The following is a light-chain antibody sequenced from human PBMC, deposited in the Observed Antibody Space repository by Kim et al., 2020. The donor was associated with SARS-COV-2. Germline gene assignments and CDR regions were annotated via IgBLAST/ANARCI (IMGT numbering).Light chain of an antibody. Sequence: DIQMTQSPSTLSASVGDRVTITCRASQTISSWLAWYQQKPGKAPNLLIYKASSLETGVPSRFSGSGSGTEFTLTISSLQPDDFATYYCQHYNSYSPWTFGQGTKVEIK. V-gene: IGKV1-5*03. CDR1: QTISSW. J-gene: IGKJ1*01. CDR3: QHYNSYSPWT. CDR2: KAS.